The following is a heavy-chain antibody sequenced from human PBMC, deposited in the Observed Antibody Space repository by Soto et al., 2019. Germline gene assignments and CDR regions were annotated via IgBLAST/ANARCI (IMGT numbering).Heavy chain of an antibody. J-gene: IGHJ6*02. D-gene: IGHD3-16*01. Sequence: PGESLKVSCKGSGYSFTSYWISWVRQMPGKGLEWMGRIDPSDSYTNYSPSFQGHVTISADKSISTAYLQWSSLKASDTAMYYCARSLGSNYGMDVWGQGTTVTVSS. CDR3: ARSLGSNYGMDV. CDR1: GYSFTSYW. V-gene: IGHV5-10-1*01. CDR2: IDPSDSYT.